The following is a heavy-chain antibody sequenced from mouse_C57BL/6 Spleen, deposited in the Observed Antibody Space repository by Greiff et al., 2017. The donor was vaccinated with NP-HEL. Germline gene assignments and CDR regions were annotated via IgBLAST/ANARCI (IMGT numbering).Heavy chain of an antibody. CDR1: GFTFSDYG. CDR2: ISSGSSTI. Sequence: EVHLVESGGGLVKPGGSLKLSCAASGFTFSDYGMHWVRQAPEKGLEWVAYISSGSSTISYADTVKGRFTISRDNAKNTLFLQMTSLRSEDTAMYYCARPHYYGSSYAMDYWGQGTSVTVSS. J-gene: IGHJ4*01. D-gene: IGHD1-1*01. V-gene: IGHV5-17*01. CDR3: ARPHYYGSSYAMDY.